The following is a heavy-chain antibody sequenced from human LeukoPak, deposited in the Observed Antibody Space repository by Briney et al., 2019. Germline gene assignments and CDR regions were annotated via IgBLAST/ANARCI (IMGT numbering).Heavy chain of an antibody. CDR3: AKGLDTAMAHDY. V-gene: IGHV3-23*01. CDR1: GFTFSSYA. Sequence: GGSLRLSCAASGFTFSSYAMSWVRQAPEKGLEWVSGISGSTGSTYYAQSVKGRFTISRDNSKNTLYLQMNSLRAEDTAVYHCAKGLDTAMAHDYWGQGTLVTVSS. CDR2: ISGSTGST. D-gene: IGHD5-18*01. J-gene: IGHJ4*02.